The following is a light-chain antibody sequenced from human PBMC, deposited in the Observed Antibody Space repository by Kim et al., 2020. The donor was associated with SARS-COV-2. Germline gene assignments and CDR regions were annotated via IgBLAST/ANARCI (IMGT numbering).Light chain of an antibody. J-gene: IGLJ3*02. CDR1: SSNIGSNT. CDR3: AAWDDSLNGWV. V-gene: IGLV1-44*01. Sequence: ELTQPPSASGTPGQRVTISCSGSSSNIGSNTVNWYQQLPGTAPKLLIYSNNQRPSGVPDRFSGSKSGTAASLAISGLQSEDEADYYCAAWDDSLNGWVFGGGTQLTVL. CDR2: SNN.